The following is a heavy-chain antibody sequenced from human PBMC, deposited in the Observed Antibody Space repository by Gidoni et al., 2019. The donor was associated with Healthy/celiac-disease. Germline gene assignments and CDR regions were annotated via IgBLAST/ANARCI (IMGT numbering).Heavy chain of an antibody. CDR3: ARVDEYSSSPRRGAYYYYGMDV. Sequence: QVQLVQSGAEVKKPGSSVKVPCKASGGTFSSYAIRWVRQAPGHGLEWMGGIIPIFGTANYAQKFQGRVTITADESTSTAYMELSSLRSEDTAVYYCARVDEYSSSPRRGAYYYYGMDVWGQGTTVTVSS. CDR1: GGTFSSYA. CDR2: IIPIFGTA. V-gene: IGHV1-69*01. D-gene: IGHD6-6*01. J-gene: IGHJ6*02.